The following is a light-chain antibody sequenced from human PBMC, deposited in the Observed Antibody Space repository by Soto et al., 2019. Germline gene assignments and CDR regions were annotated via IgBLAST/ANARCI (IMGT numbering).Light chain of an antibody. J-gene: IGKJ1*01. CDR1: QSISSW. CDR2: KTS. Sequence: DIQLTQSPSTLSASVGDRVTITCGASQSISSWLAWYKQKPGKAPKFLIYKTSNLESGVPSRFSGSGSGTEFTLTISSLQPDDFATYYCQYYNNYCWTFGQGTKVEI. V-gene: IGKV1-5*03. CDR3: QYYNNYCWT.